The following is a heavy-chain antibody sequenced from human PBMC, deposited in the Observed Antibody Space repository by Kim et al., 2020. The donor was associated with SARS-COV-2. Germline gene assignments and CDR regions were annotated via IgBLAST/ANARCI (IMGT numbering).Heavy chain of an antibody. Sequence: SETLSLTCTVSGGSISSYYWSWIRQPPGKGLEWIGYIYYSGSTNYNPSLKSRVTISVDTSKNQFSLKLSSVTAADTAVYYCARDRGGLQPAFDYWGQGTLVTVSS. CDR2: IYYSGST. D-gene: IGHD1-1*01. J-gene: IGHJ4*02. CDR3: ARDRGGLQPAFDY. CDR1: GGSISSYY. V-gene: IGHV4-59*01.